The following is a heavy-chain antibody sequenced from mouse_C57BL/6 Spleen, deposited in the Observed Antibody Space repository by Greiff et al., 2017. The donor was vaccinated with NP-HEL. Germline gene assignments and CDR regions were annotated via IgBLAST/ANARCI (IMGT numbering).Heavy chain of an antibody. CDR2: IHHNSGST. J-gene: IGHJ4*01. CDR1: GYTFTSYW. D-gene: IGHD2-1*01. Sequence: QVQLQQPGAELVKPGASVKLSCKASGYTFTSYWMHWVKQRPGQGLEWIGMIHHNSGSTNYNEKFKSKATLTVDKSSSTAYMQRSSLTSEDSAVYYGARGVDYGNPYYAMDYWGRGTSVTVSS. CDR3: ARGVDYGNPYYAMDY. V-gene: IGHV1-64*01.